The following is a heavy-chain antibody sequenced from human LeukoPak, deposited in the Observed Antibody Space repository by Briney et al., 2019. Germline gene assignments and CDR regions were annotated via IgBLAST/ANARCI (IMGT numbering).Heavy chain of an antibody. V-gene: IGHV3-7*04. CDR1: GFTFSSYW. Sequence: GGSLRLSCAASGFTFSSYWMSWVRQAPGKGLEWVANIKQDGSEKYYVDSVKGRSTISRDNAKNSLYLQMNSLRAEDTAVYYCARGTIQLWLPNNWFDPWGQGTLVTVSS. J-gene: IGHJ5*02. CDR3: ARGTIQLWLPNNWFDP. CDR2: IKQDGSEK. D-gene: IGHD5-18*01.